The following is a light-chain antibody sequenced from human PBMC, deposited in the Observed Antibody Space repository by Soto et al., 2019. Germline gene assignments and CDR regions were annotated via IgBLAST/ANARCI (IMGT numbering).Light chain of an antibody. CDR3: QLYSRSPRQIT. J-gene: IGKJ5*01. V-gene: IGKV3-20*01. CDR2: GAS. CDR1: QSVSRTS. Sequence: EIVLTQSPGTLSLSIGERTTLSCRASQSVSRTSLSWYQQKPGQAPRLLISGASSRATGIPDRFSGSGSGADFTLTISRLEPEDFAVYYCQLYSRSPRQITFGQGTRLEIK.